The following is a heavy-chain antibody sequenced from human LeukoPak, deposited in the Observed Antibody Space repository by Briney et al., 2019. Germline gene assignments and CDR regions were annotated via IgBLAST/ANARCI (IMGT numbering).Heavy chain of an antibody. J-gene: IGHJ5*02. Sequence: GGSLRLSCAASGFTFSSYSMNWVRQAPGKGLEWVSSISSSSSYIYYADSVKGRFTISRDNAKNSLYLQMNSLRAEDTAVYYCARGLAYCGGDCYPWGQGTLVTVSS. D-gene: IGHD2-21*02. CDR3: ARGLAYCGGDCYP. V-gene: IGHV3-21*01. CDR2: ISSSSSYI. CDR1: GFTFSSYS.